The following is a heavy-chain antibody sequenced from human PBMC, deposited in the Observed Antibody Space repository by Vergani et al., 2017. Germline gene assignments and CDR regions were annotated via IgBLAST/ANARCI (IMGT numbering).Heavy chain of an antibody. CDR2: IIPILGIA. CDR3: ARARRTVGATDYFDY. J-gene: IGHJ4*02. Sequence: QVQLVQSGAEVKKPGASVKVSCKASGYTFTSYGISWVRPAPGQGLEWMGRIIPILGIANYAQKFQGRVMITADKSTSTAYMELSSLRSEDTAVYYCARARRTVGATDYFDYWGQGTLVTVSS. CDR1: GYTFTSYG. D-gene: IGHD1-26*01. V-gene: IGHV1-69*04.